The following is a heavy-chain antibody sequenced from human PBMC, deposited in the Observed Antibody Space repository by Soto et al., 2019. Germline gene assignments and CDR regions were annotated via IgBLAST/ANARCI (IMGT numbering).Heavy chain of an antibody. Sequence: ASVKVSCKASGYTFTGYYMHWVRQAPGQGLEWMGWINPNSGGTNYAQKFQGWVTMTRDTSISTAYMELSRLRSDDTAVYYCARAQEWELLDAFAIWGQGTMVTFSS. CDR1: GYTFTGYY. D-gene: IGHD1-26*01. V-gene: IGHV1-2*04. CDR2: INPNSGGT. CDR3: ARAQEWELLDAFAI. J-gene: IGHJ3*02.